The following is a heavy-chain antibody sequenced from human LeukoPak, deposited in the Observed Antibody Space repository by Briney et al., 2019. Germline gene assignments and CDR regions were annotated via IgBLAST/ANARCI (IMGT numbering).Heavy chain of an antibody. Sequence: GGSLRLSCVASGFTFSNYWMTWVRRAPGKGLEWVANIRQDGNEKYYVDSVKGRFSIYRDNAKNSLSLYMNDLRAEDTAVYYCARLSGDWYLVDYWGQGSLVTVSS. V-gene: IGHV3-7*05. CDR3: ARLSGDWYLVDY. CDR2: IRQDGNEK. CDR1: GFTFSNYW. D-gene: IGHD6-19*01. J-gene: IGHJ4*02.